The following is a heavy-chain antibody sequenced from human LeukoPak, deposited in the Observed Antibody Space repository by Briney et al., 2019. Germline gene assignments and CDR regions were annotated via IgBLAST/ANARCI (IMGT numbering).Heavy chain of an antibody. V-gene: IGHV1-2*02. CDR2: INPNSGGT. CDR3: AKDYAAGRPYYFDS. CDR1: GYTFTGYY. Sequence: ASVKVSCKASGYTFTGYYMHWVRQAPGQGLEWMGWINPNSGGTNYAQKFQGRVTMTRDTSISTAYMELSRLRSDDTAVYYCAKDYAAGRPYYFDSWGQGTLVTVSS. D-gene: IGHD6-13*01. J-gene: IGHJ4*02.